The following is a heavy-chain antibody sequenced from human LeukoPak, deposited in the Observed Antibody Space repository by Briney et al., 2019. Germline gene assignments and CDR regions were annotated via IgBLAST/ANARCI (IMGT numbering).Heavy chain of an antibody. CDR1: GGTFSSYA. CDR2: IIPIFGTA. V-gene: IGHV1-69*05. Sequence: ASVKVSCKASGGTFSSYAISWVRQAPGQGLEWMGGIIPIFGTANYAQKFQGRVTMTRDTSTSTVYMELSSLRSEDTAVYYCARGDYSYYYDSSGYPDYWGQGTLVTVSS. J-gene: IGHJ4*02. D-gene: IGHD3-22*01. CDR3: ARGDYSYYYDSSGYPDY.